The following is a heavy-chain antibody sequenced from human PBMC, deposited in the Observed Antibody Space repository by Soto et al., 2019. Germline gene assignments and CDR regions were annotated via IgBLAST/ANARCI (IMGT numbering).Heavy chain of an antibody. CDR1: GFTFSTYS. CDR2: IRDSGHST. CDR3: ARVKAQILSSGWYGGDDI. J-gene: IGHJ3*02. V-gene: IGHV3-23*01. D-gene: IGHD6-19*01. Sequence: EVQLLESGGGLVQPGGSLRLFCAASGFTFSTYSMTWVRQAPGKGLEWVSTIRDSGHSTHYADSVRGRFAISRDNSKNTLFLQMNSLRAEDTAVYYCARVKAQILSSGWYGGDDIWGQGTMVTVSS.